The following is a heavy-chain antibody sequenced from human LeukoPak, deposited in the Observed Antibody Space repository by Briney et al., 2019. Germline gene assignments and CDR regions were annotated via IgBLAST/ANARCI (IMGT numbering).Heavy chain of an antibody. CDR2: ISAYNGNT. CDR3: ARVHRKYDSSGYYYGRFDY. Sequence: EASVKVSCKASGYTFTSYGISWVRQAPGQGLEWMGWISAYNGNTNYAQKLEGRVTMTTDTSTSTAYMELRSLRSDDTAVYYCARVHRKYDSSGYYYGRFDYWGQGTLVTVSS. J-gene: IGHJ4*02. V-gene: IGHV1-18*01. D-gene: IGHD3-22*01. CDR1: GYTFTSYG.